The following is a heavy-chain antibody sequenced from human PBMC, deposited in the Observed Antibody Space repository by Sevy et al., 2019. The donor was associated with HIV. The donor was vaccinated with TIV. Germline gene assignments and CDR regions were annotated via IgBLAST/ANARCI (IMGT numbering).Heavy chain of an antibody. CDR2: IYYSGST. D-gene: IGHD3-3*01. CDR3: ARDRHQSVSPFWYGMDV. Sequence: SETLSLTCTVSGGSISSGGYYWSWIRQHPGKGLEWIGNIYYSGSTYYNPSLKSRVTISVDTSKNRFSLKVSSVTAADTAVYYCARDRHQSVSPFWYGMDVWGQGTTVTVSS. CDR1: GGSISSGGYY. V-gene: IGHV4-31*03. J-gene: IGHJ6*02.